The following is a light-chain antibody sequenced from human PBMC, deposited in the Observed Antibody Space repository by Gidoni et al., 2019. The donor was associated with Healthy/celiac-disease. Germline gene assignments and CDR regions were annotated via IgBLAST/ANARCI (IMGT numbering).Light chain of an antibody. CDR2: AAS. CDR1: QSISSY. CDR3: QQSYSTPYT. J-gene: IGKJ2*01. V-gene: IGKV1-39*01. Sequence: DIQMTQSPSSRSASVGDRVTITCRASQSISSYFNWYQQKPGKAPKLLIYAASSLQSGVPSRFSGSVSGTDFTLTIRSLQPEDFATYYCQQSYSTPYTFGQGTKLEIK.